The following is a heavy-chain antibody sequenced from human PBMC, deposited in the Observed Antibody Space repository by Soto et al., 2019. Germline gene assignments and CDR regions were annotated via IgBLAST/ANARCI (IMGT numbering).Heavy chain of an antibody. D-gene: IGHD3-10*01. Sequence: GGSLRLSCAASGFSFSRYAIHWVRQAPGKGLEWVAVISKDGSHKYYLDSVKGRFTISRDNSKNILYLQMNSLRDEDTAVYYCARSRSGAVADSFDFWGQGTLVTVSS. CDR3: ARSRSGAVADSFDF. CDR2: ISKDGSHK. CDR1: GFSFSRYA. J-gene: IGHJ4*02. V-gene: IGHV3-30*04.